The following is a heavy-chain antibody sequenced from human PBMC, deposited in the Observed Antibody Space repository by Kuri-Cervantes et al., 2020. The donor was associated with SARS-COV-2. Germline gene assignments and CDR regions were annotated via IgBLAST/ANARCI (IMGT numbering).Heavy chain of an antibody. J-gene: IGHJ1*01. CDR2: IIPIFGTA. Sequence: SVKVSCKASGGTFSSYAVSWVRQAPGQGLEWMGGIIPIFGTANYAQKFQGRVTITADESTSTAYTELSSLRSEDTAVYYCARAAGYYDSSDEGYFQHWGQGTLVTVSS. D-gene: IGHD3-22*01. CDR1: GGTFSSYA. CDR3: ARAAGYYDSSDEGYFQH. V-gene: IGHV1-69*13.